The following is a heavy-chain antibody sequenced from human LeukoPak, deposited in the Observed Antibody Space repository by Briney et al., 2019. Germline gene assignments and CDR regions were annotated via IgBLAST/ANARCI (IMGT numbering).Heavy chain of an antibody. CDR1: GFTFSSYS. Sequence: PGGSLRLSCAASGFTFSSYSMNWVRQAPGKGLEWVSYISSSSSTIYYADSMKGRFTISRDNAKNSLYLQMNSLRAEDTAVYYCASQYSGHPWGQGTLVTVSS. D-gene: IGHD5-12*01. CDR3: ASQYSGHP. V-gene: IGHV3-48*04. CDR2: ISSSSSTI. J-gene: IGHJ5*02.